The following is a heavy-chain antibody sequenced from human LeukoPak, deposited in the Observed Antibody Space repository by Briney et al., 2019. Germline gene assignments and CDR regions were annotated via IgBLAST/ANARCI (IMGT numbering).Heavy chain of an antibody. D-gene: IGHD3-10*01. CDR1: GFTFSSYS. V-gene: IGHV3-21*01. Sequence: GGSLRLSCAASGFTFSSYSMSWVRQAPGKGLEWVSSISSSSSYIYYADSVKGRFTISRDNAKNSLYLQMNSLRAEDTAVYYCARDRSSTGGFDYWGQGTLVTVSA. CDR3: ARDRSSTGGFDY. CDR2: ISSSSSYI. J-gene: IGHJ4*02.